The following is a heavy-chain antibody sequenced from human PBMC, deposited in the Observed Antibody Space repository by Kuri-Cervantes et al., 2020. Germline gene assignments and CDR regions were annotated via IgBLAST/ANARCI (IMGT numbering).Heavy chain of an antibody. Sequence: SLKISCAASGFTFDDYAMHWVRQAPGKGLEWVSGISWNSGSIGYADSVEGRFTISRDNAKNSLYLQMNSLRAEDTALYYCARDGAPIYYYYMDVWGKGTTVTVSS. V-gene: IGHV3-9*01. J-gene: IGHJ6*03. CDR2: ISWNSGSI. CDR1: GFTFDDYA. CDR3: ARDGAPIYYYYMDV.